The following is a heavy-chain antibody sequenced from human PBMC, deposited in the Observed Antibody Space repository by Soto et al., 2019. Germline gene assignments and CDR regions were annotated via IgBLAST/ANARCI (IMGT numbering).Heavy chain of an antibody. CDR3: ARVNVMVTENYFYAVDV. Sequence: QVTLKESGPVLVKPTETLTLTCTVSGFSLSNVRMGVSWIRQPPGKALEWLAHIFSDEDKSANTSLKRWLTISNDTTRSQVVHTKNNMDPVDTATYCWARVNVMVTENYFYAVDVWGHGTTVTVSS. CDR1: GFSLSNVRMG. CDR2: IFSDEDK. D-gene: IGHD2-15*01. J-gene: IGHJ6*02. V-gene: IGHV2-26*01.